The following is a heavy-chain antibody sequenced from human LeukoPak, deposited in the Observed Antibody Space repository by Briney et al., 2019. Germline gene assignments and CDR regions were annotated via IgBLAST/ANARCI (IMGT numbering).Heavy chain of an antibody. J-gene: IGHJ4*02. CDR1: GYTFSSYE. CDR3: ARDFYGSVGY. D-gene: IGHD2-15*01. Sequence: SGGCLRLSCVGSGYTFSSYEMNCVPHAPAKGRVWGSYISSSGSTINYADFVKGRFTISRDNAKNSLYMQMNSLRAEDTAVYYCARDFYGSVGYWGQGTLVTVSS. V-gene: IGHV3-48*03. CDR2: ISSSGSTI.